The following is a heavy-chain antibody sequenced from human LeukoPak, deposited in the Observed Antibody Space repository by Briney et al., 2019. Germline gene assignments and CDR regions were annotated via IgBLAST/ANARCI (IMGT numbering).Heavy chain of an antibody. Sequence: GASVKVPCKSSGFTFPSSALLWVRQARGQPLEGIGWIVVGSGNTNYAQKFEERVTITRDMPTSTAYMELSSLRAEDTAVYYCARDSGESSHIFDYWGQGTLVTVSS. V-gene: IGHV1-58*01. CDR1: GFTFPSSA. CDR3: ARDSGESSHIFDY. D-gene: IGHD3-16*02. J-gene: IGHJ4*02. CDR2: IVVGSGNT.